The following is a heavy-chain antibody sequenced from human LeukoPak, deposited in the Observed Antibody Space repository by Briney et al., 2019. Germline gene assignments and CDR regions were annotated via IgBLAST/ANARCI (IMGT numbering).Heavy chain of an antibody. D-gene: IGHD2-15*01. CDR3: AREECSGGSCYTLLYYYMDV. V-gene: IGHV1-69*04. CDR2: IIPILGIA. J-gene: IGHJ6*03. CDR1: GGTFSSYA. Sequence: SVKVSCKASGGTFSSYAISWVRQAPGQGLEWMGRIIPILGIANYAQKFQGRVTITADKSTSTAYMELSSLRSEDTAVYYCAREECSGGSCYTLLYYYMDVWGKGTTVTVSS.